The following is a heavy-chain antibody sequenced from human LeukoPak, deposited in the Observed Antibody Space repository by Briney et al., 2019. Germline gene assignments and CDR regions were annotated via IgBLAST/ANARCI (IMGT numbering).Heavy chain of an antibody. J-gene: IGHJ4*02. Sequence: PSETLSLTCAVYGGSFSGYYWSWVRQPPEKGLEWIGEINHSGSTNYNPSLKSRATISVDTSKNQFSLKLSSVTAADTAVYYCATGSGSYFPAAYWGQGTLVTVSS. CDR1: GGSFSGYY. CDR3: ATGSGSYFPAAY. D-gene: IGHD3-10*01. V-gene: IGHV4-34*01. CDR2: INHSGST.